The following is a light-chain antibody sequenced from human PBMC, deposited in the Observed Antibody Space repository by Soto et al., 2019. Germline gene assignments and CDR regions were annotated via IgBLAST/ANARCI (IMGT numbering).Light chain of an antibody. CDR2: GAS. J-gene: IGKJ1*01. CDR3: QQYNNWPWT. Sequence: IVMTHSQATLSVSPCERATLSFRASQSVSSNLAWYQQKPGQAPRLLIYGASTRATGIPARFSGSGSGTEFTLTISSLQPEDFAVYYCQQYNNWPWTFGQGTKVDI. CDR1: QSVSSN. V-gene: IGKV3-15*01.